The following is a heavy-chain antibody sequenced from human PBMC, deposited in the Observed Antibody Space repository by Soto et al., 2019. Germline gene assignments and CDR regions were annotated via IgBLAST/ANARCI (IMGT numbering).Heavy chain of an antibody. CDR2: IIPIFGTA. CDR1: GGTFSSYA. D-gene: IGHD5-18*01. Sequence: QVQLVQSGAEVKKPGSSVKVSCKASGGTFSSYAISWVRQAPGQGLEWMGGIIPIFGTANYAQKFQGRVTITADDSTNTANMELSNLRSEDTAVYYCARGSDTAMVFDYWGQGTLVTVSS. V-gene: IGHV1-69*01. J-gene: IGHJ4*02. CDR3: ARGSDTAMVFDY.